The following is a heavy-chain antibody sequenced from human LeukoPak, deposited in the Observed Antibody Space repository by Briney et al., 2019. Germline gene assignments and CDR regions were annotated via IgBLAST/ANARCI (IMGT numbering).Heavy chain of an antibody. CDR2: ISGSGGST. Sequence: GGSLRLSCAASGFTFSSYAMSWVRQAPGKGLEWVSAISGSGGSTYYADSVKGRFTISRDNSKNTLYLQMNSLRAEDTATYYCAKVRYCSGGSCYLFDYWGQGTLVTVSS. J-gene: IGHJ4*02. CDR1: GFTFSSYA. CDR3: AKVRYCSGGSCYLFDY. V-gene: IGHV3-23*01. D-gene: IGHD2-15*01.